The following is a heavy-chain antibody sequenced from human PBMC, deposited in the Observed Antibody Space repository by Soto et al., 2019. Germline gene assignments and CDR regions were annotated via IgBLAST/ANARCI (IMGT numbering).Heavy chain of an antibody. J-gene: IGHJ6*02. Sequence: QVQLVESGGGVVQPGRSLRLSCAASGFTFSSYAMHWVRQAPGKGLEWVAVISYDGSNKYYADSVKGRFTISRDNSKNKLYLQMNSLRAEDTALYYCARERATVVRYYNYYGMDVWGQGTTVTGSS. CDR1: GFTFSSYA. CDR3: ARERATVVRYYNYYGMDV. CDR2: ISYDGSNK. V-gene: IGHV3-30-3*01. D-gene: IGHD4-17*01.